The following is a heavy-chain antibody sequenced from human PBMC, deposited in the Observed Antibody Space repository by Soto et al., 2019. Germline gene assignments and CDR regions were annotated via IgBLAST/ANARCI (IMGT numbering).Heavy chain of an antibody. J-gene: IGHJ4*02. CDR1: GGSISAYY. D-gene: IGHD3-10*01. Sequence: PSETLSLTCTVSGGSISAYYWSWIRQSPGKGLEWIGYIYYSGTSNYNPSLKSRVTISVDTSKNQFSLKLSSVTAADTAVYYCARQEYYGSGSYDYWGQGALVTVSS. CDR2: IYYSGTS. CDR3: ARQEYYGSGSYDY. V-gene: IGHV4-59*08.